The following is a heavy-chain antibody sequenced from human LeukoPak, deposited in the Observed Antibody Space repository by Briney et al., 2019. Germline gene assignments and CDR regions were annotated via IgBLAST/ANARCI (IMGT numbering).Heavy chain of an antibody. CDR3: VKVLGGYSFASFDY. D-gene: IGHD5-18*01. J-gene: IGHJ4*02. CDR1: GFTFDSYD. CDR2: ISGNGATT. V-gene: IGHV3-23*01. Sequence: TGGSLRLSCAASGFTFDSYDMSWVRQAPGKGLEWVSSISGNGATTYLADSARGRFTIPRDNSKNTLDLQMNSLSAEDTAIYFCVKVLGGYSFASFDYWGQGARVTVSS.